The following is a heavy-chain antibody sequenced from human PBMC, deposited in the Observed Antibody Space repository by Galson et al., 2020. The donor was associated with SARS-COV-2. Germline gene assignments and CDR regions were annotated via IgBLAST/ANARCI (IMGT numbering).Heavy chain of an antibody. D-gene: IGHD4-4*01. V-gene: IGHV4-59*01. CDR3: ARVEGGNSVDAFDI. Sequence: SETLSLTCTVSGGSISSYYWSWIRQPPGKGLEWIGYIYYSGSTNYNPSLKSRVTISVDTSKNQFSLKLSSVTAADTAVYYCARVEGGNSVDAFDIWGQGTMVTVSS. CDR2: IYYSGST. CDR1: GGSISSYY. J-gene: IGHJ3*02.